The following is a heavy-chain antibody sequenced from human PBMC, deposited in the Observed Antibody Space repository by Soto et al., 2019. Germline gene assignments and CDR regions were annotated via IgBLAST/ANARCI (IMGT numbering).Heavy chain of an antibody. CDR2: VYADGAT. CDR1: GFTVSNYH. V-gene: IGHV3-66*01. D-gene: IGHD3-10*01. CDR3: ARSGGGLDY. Sequence: EVQLVESGGGLVQPGESLRLSCAASGFTVSNYHMTWVRQAPGKGLEWVSAVYADGATSHADSVKDRFTVSRDNSRNTLNLKMGGLRAEDTAVYYGARSGGGLDYWGQGTLVTVSS. J-gene: IGHJ4*02.